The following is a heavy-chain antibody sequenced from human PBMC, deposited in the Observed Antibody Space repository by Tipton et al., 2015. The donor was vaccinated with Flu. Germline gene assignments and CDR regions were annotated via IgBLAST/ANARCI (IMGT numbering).Heavy chain of an antibody. V-gene: IGHV4-4*07. J-gene: IGHJ3*02. Sequence: TLSLTCTVSGGSISSYYWSWNRQPAGKGLEWIGRVYTSGSTNYNPSLKSRVTMSVDTSKNQFSLRLSSVTAADTAVYYCARDRLITMIGRDAFDIWGHGTMITVSS. CDR3: ARDRLITMIGRDAFDI. CDR2: VYTSGST. CDR1: GGSISSYY. D-gene: IGHD3-22*01.